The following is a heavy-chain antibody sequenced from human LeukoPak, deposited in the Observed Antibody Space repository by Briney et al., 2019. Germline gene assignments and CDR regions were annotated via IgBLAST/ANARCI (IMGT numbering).Heavy chain of an antibody. CDR3: AKNPGYSSSWPLGYFDL. D-gene: IGHD6-13*01. V-gene: IGHV1-69*05. J-gene: IGHJ2*01. CDR1: GGTFSSYA. Sequence: ASVKVSCKASGGTFSSYAISWVRQAPGQGLEWMGRIIPIFGTANYAQKFQGRVTITTDESTSTAYMELSSLRSEDTAVHYCAKNPGYSSSWPLGYFDLWGRGTLVTVSS. CDR2: IIPIFGTA.